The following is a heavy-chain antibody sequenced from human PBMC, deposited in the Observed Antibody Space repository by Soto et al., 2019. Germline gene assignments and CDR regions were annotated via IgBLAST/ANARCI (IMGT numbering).Heavy chain of an antibody. CDR2: ISYDGSNK. V-gene: IGHV3-30*18. D-gene: IGHD2-21*02. CDR3: AKDLDMTTMVTPGYDH. J-gene: IGHJ5*02. CDR1: GFTFRNYG. Sequence: QVQLVESGGGVVQPGRSLRLSCAASGFTFRNYGMHWVRQAPGKGLEWVAVISYDGSNKFYADSVKGRFTVSRDNSQNTLYLQMNSLRPEDTALYYCAKDLDMTTMVTPGYDHWGQGTLVTVSS.